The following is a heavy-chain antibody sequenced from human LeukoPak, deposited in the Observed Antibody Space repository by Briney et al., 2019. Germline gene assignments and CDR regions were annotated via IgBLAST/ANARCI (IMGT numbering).Heavy chain of an antibody. CDR1: GFTFSDHA. D-gene: IGHD3/OR15-3a*01. CDR2: INGNGGGS. V-gene: IGHV3-23*01. J-gene: IGHJ4*02. CDR3: ARDQYDTWSRRGNFDY. Sequence: GSLRLSCAASGFTFSDHAMSWVRQAPAKGLEWVSSINGNGGGSYYIDSVKGRFTVSRDNSENALYLQMNSLRAEDTAVFYCARDQYDTWSRRGNFDYWGQGTLVIVSS.